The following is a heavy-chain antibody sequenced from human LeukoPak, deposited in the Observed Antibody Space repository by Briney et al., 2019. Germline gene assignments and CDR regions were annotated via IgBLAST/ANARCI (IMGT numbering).Heavy chain of an antibody. CDR2: INWSGGST. V-gene: IGHV3-20*04. Sequence: GGSLRLSCAASGFTFDDYGMSWVRQAPGKGLEWVSGINWSGGSTGYADSVKGRFTISRDNAKNSLYLQMNSLRAEDTALYYCASGDSSGYYHYYFDYWGQGTLVTVSS. D-gene: IGHD3-22*01. CDR3: ASGDSSGYYHYYFDY. J-gene: IGHJ4*02. CDR1: GFTFDDYG.